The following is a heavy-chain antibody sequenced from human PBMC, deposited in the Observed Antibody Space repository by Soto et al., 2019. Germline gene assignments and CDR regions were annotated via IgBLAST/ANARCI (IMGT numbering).Heavy chain of an antibody. CDR1: GGSISSSSYY. CDR2: IDYSGSP. D-gene: IGHD3-16*01. Sequence: QLQLQESGPGLVKPSETLSLTCTVSGGSISSSSYYWGWFRQPPGKGLEWIGSIDYSGSPYYNPSLKSRVPISVSTSKNRFSLQLSFVTAADTDLYYCARHRPISSYNWGQGSIVTVSS. J-gene: IGHJ4*02. CDR3: ARHRPISSYN. V-gene: IGHV4-39*01.